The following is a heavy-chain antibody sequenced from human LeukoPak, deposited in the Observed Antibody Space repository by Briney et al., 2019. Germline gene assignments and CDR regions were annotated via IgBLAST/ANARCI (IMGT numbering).Heavy chain of an antibody. D-gene: IGHD2-15*01. CDR1: GYTFTSYD. V-gene: IGHV1-3*01. CDR2: INAGNGNT. Sequence: GASVKVSCKASGYTFTSYDINWVRQATGQGPEWMGWINAGNGNTEYSQKLQGRVTITRDTSASTAYMELSSLRSEDTAVYYCARDYPSWTVWFDPWGQGTLVTVSS. CDR3: ARDYPSWTVWFDP. J-gene: IGHJ5*02.